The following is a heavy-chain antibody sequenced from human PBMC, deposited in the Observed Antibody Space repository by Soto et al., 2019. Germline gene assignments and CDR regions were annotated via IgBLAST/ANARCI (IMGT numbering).Heavy chain of an antibody. CDR1: GFTFSSYA. Sequence: EVQLLESGGGLVQPGGSLRLSCAASGFTFSSYAMSWVRQAPGKGLEWVSAISGSGGSTYYADSVKGRFTISRDNSKNTLYLKMNSLRAEDTAVYYCAKTPSGWSSSWGEDYWGQGTLVTVSS. CDR3: AKTPSGWSSSWGEDY. CDR2: ISGSGGST. V-gene: IGHV3-23*01. D-gene: IGHD6-13*01. J-gene: IGHJ4*02.